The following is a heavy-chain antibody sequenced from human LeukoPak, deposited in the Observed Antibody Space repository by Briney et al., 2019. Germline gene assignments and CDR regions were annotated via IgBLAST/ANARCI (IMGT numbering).Heavy chain of an antibody. J-gene: IGHJ3*02. Sequence: GGSLRLSCAASGFTFSSYWMHWVRQAPGKGLAWVSYISSSGNTIYYADSVKGRFTISRDNAKNSLYLQMNSLRAEDTAVYYCARTGRDGYNWDAFDIWGQGTMVTVSS. CDR1: GFTFSSYW. CDR2: ISSSGNTI. V-gene: IGHV3-48*04. D-gene: IGHD5-24*01. CDR3: ARTGRDGYNWDAFDI.